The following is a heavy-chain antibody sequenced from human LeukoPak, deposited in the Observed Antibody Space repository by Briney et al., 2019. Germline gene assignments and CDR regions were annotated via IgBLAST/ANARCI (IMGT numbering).Heavy chain of an antibody. CDR2: VSYDGNTK. D-gene: IGHD3-16*01. V-gene: IGHV3-30*04. CDR1: GFSFSSYA. J-gene: IGHJ6*03. CDR3: ARGGRGKYYYYYYYMDV. Sequence: GGSLRLSCAASGFSFSSYALHWVRQAPGKGLEWITLVSYDGNTKYYADSVKGRFTNSRDNPRNTLYLQMNSLTAEDTAVYYCARGGRGKYYYYYYYMDVWGKGTTVTVSS.